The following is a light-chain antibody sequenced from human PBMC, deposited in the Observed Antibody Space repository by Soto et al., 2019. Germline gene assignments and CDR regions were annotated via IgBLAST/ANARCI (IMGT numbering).Light chain of an antibody. CDR1: SSDVSGYNY. CDR3: SSHAGGQNVV. Sequence: QSVLTQPPSASGSPGQSVTISCTGTSSDVSGYNYVSWYQQHPGKAPKVMIYDVNKRPSGVPDRFSGSKSGNTASLTVSGLQAEDEGDYYCSSHAGGQNVVFGGGTQLTVL. J-gene: IGLJ2*01. V-gene: IGLV2-8*01. CDR2: DVN.